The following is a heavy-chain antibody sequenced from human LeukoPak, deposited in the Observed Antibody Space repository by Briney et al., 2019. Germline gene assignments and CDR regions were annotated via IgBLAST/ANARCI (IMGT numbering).Heavy chain of an antibody. Sequence: ASVKVSCKTSGYTFTNYYVHWVRQAPGQGLEWMGIIKPSGRGTTYAQKFQGRVTMTRDTPTSTVYMELSSLRSEDTPVYYCARQYSSGYFFLDYWGQGTLVTVSS. CDR1: GYTFTNYY. CDR3: ARQYSSGYFFLDY. CDR2: IKPSGRGT. J-gene: IGHJ4*02. V-gene: IGHV1-46*01. D-gene: IGHD6-25*01.